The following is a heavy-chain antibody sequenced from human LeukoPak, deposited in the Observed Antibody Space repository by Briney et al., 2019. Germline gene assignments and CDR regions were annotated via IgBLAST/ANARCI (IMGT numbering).Heavy chain of an antibody. CDR1: GLSFSSYV. CDR3: VKSPHYNDYVFDH. Sequence: GVSLRLSCTASGLSFSSYVMHWVPQAPGKGLECVSAISSNGDSAYYADSVRGRFNISRDNSKNSVYLQLSSLRFEDTAMYYCVKSPHYNDYVFDHWGQGTLVTVSS. D-gene: IGHD4/OR15-4a*01. J-gene: IGHJ4*02. CDR2: ISSNGDSA. V-gene: IGHV3-64*03.